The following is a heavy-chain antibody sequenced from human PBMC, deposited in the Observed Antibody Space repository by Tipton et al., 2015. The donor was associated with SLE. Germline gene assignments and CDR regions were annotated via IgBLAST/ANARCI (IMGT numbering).Heavy chain of an antibody. CDR2: INHSGST. CDR1: GGSISSSSYY. CDR3: ARLLGSGSYYDY. J-gene: IGHJ4*02. V-gene: IGHV4-39*07. D-gene: IGHD3-10*01. Sequence: TLSLTCTVSGGSISSSSYYWGWIRQPPGKGLEWIGEINHSGSTNYNPSLKSRVTISVDTSKNQFSLKLSSVTAADTAVYYCARLLGSGSYYDYWGQGTLVTVSS.